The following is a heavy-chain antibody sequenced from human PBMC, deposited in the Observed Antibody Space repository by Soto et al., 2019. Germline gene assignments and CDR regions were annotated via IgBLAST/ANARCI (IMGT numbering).Heavy chain of an antibody. Sequence: QVQLVQSGAEMKKPGASVNVSCKASGYTFTNYAIHWVRQAPGQGLEWMGWINGDNGNTKYSQNFQARVTFTRDTSANTAYMQLSSLRSGDTAVYYCARADCSSSTCYFSGGMDVWGQGTTVTVSS. CDR3: ARADCSSSTCYFSGGMDV. CDR2: INGDNGNT. CDR1: GYTFTNYA. D-gene: IGHD2-2*01. J-gene: IGHJ6*02. V-gene: IGHV1-3*01.